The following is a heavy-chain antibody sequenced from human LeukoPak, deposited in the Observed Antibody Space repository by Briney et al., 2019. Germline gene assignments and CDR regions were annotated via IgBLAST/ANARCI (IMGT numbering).Heavy chain of an antibody. D-gene: IGHD6-6*01. CDR3: AKDSAGQLVSAVDY. CDR2: ISYDGSNK. J-gene: IGHJ4*02. V-gene: IGHV3-30*18. CDR1: GFTFSSYG. Sequence: PGGSLRLSCAASGFTFSSYGMHWVRQAPGKGLEWVAVISYDGSNKYYADSVKGRFTISRDNSKNTLYLQMNSLRAEDTAVYYCAKDSAGQLVSAVDYWGQGTLVTVSS.